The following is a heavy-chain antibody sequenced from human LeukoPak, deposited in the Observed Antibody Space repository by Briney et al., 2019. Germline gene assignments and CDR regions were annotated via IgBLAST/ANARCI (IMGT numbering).Heavy chain of an antibody. V-gene: IGHV4-4*07. CDR3: ASLQNYYGSGSHYYYMDV. CDR2: IYTSGST. CDR1: GGSISSYY. D-gene: IGHD3-10*01. J-gene: IGHJ6*03. Sequence: SETLSLTCTVSGGSISSYYWSWIRQPAGKGLEWIGRIYTSGSTNYNPSLKSRVTMSVDTSKNQFSLKLSSVTAADTAVYYCASLQNYYGSGSHYYYMDVWGKGTTVTVSS.